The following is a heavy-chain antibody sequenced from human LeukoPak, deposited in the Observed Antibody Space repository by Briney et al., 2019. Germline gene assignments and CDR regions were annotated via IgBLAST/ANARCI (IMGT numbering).Heavy chain of an antibody. Sequence: SETLSLTCTVSGGSISRYYWSWIRQPPRKGLEWIGYIYYSGSTNYKPSLKSRVTISVDTSNNQFSLNLRSVTAADTAVYYCATPTSGGDAFDIWGQGTMVTVSS. V-gene: IGHV4-59*01. J-gene: IGHJ3*02. CDR1: GGSISRYY. D-gene: IGHD1-26*01. CDR3: ATPTSGGDAFDI. CDR2: IYYSGST.